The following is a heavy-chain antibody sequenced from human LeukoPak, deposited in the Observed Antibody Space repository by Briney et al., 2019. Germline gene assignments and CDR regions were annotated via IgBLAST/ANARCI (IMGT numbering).Heavy chain of an antibody. V-gene: IGHV4-59*01. CDR1: GGSISSYY. J-gene: IGHJ6*03. Sequence: SETLSLTCTVSGGSISSYYWSWIRQPPGKGLEWIGYIYYSGSANYNPSLKSRVTISVDTSKNQFSLKLSSVTAADTAVYYCARGTELTYYYYYMDVWGKGTTVTVSS. CDR2: IYYSGSA. CDR3: ARGTELTYYYYYMDV. D-gene: IGHD1-26*01.